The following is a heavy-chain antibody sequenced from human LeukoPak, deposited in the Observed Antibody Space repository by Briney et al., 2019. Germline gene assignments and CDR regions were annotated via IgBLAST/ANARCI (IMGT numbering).Heavy chain of an antibody. Sequence: GGSLRLSCTTPGFAFDDFAMRWVRQPAGKGLEWVGFIRRRAYGGAAEYAASVKGRFIISRDGSKGIAYLQMNSLKTEDTAVYYCSRNGLVDFDYWGQGSRVIVSP. CDR1: GFAFDDFA. V-gene: IGHV3-49*04. J-gene: IGHJ4*02. CDR2: IRRRAYGGAA. CDR3: SRNGLVDFDY.